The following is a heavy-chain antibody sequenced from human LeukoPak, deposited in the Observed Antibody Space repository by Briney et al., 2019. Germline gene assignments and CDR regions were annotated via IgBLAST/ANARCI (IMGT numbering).Heavy chain of an antibody. V-gene: IGHV5-51*01. CDR2: IYPGNSDT. D-gene: IGHD2-2*01. J-gene: IGHJ6*04. Sequence: GESLKISCKGSGYIFTRYWIGLVRQMPGKGLEWMGIIYPGNSDTRYRPSFQGQVTISADKSITTAYLQWSSLKASDTAMYYCARLGTTSGDGMDVWGKGTTVTASS. CDR3: ARLGTTSGDGMDV. CDR1: GYIFTRYW.